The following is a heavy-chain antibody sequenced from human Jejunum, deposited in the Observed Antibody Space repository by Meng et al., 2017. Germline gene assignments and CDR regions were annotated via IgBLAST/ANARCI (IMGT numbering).Heavy chain of an antibody. J-gene: IGHJ4*02. D-gene: IGHD4-17*01. V-gene: IGHV4-39*07. Sequence: LLGPGPGVLKPSQPLPLTVAVSGGSISSGGDYGGWIRQSPGKGLEWIGSFHSSGNTYYTPSLKSRLTISLDTSKKQLSLKLSSVTAADTAVYYCARHGDYGNFDYWGQGTLVTVSS. CDR1: GGSISSGGDY. CDR2: FHSSGNT. CDR3: ARHGDYGNFDY.